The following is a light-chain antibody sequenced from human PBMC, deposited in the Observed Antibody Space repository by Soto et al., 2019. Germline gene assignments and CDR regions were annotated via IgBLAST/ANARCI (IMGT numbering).Light chain of an antibody. V-gene: IGLV1-40*01. J-gene: IGLJ2*01. CDR1: SSNIGAGYD. CDR3: QSYDISLSYSV. Sequence: QSVLTQPPSVSGAPGQRVTISCTGSSSNIGAGYDVHWYQQLPGTAPKLLIYGNSNRPSGVPYRFSGSKSGTSASLAITGLQAEDEADYYCQSYDISLSYSVFGGGTKLTVL. CDR2: GNS.